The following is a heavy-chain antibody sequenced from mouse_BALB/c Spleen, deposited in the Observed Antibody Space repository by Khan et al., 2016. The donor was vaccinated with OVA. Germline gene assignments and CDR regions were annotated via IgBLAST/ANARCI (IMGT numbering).Heavy chain of an antibody. V-gene: IGHV1S137*01. Sequence: VQLQQSGPEVVRPGVSVKISCKGSGYTFTDYAMHWVKQSHAKSPEWIGVITTYNGDTNYNQKFKGKATMTVDKPSTTASLELARLTSEDSAIYYCARREGDYRAWFAYWGQGTLVTVSA. D-gene: IGHD2-4*01. J-gene: IGHJ3*01. CDR2: ITTYNGDT. CDR3: ARREGDYRAWFAY. CDR1: GYTFTDYA.